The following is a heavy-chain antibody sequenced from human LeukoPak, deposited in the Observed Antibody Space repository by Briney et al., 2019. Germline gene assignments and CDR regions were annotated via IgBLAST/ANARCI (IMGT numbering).Heavy chain of an antibody. CDR2: ISWNSDKI. V-gene: IGHV3-9*01. CDR3: AGYCSSTSCYGVVY. CDR1: GLTFDDYA. Sequence: PGRSLRLSCVASGLTFDDYAVNWVRQAPGKGLEWVASISWNSDKIDYADSVKGRFTISRDTAKNPLYLQMNSLRAEDTAVYYCAGYCSSTSCYGVVYWGQGTLVTVSS. J-gene: IGHJ4*02. D-gene: IGHD2-2*01.